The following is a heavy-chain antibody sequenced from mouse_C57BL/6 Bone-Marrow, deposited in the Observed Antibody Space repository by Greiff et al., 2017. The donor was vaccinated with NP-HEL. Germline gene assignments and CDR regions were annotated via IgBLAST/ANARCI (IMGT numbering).Heavy chain of an antibody. CDR2: IRSKSNNYAT. D-gene: IGHD4-1*01. CDR1: GFSFNTYA. J-gene: IGHJ3*01. Sequence: GGGLVQPKGSLKLSCAASGFSFNTYAMNWVRQAPGKGLEWVARIRSKSNNYATYYADSVKDRFTISRDDSESMLYLQMNNLKTEDTAMYYCVRPIWDTIPFAYWGQGTLVTVSA. CDR3: VRPIWDTIPFAY. V-gene: IGHV10-1*01.